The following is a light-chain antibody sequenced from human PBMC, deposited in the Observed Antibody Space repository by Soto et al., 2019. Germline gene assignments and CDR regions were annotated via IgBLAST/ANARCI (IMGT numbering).Light chain of an antibody. CDR3: AAWDDSLNGWV. J-gene: IGLJ3*02. V-gene: IGLV1-44*01. CDR2: SNN. Sequence: QSVLTQPPSASGTPGQRVTISCSGSSSNIGSNTVNWYQPLPGTAPKLLIYSNNQRPSGVPDRFSGSKSGTSASLAISGLPYEDEADYYCAAWDDSLNGWVFGGGTKLTVL. CDR1: SSNIGSNT.